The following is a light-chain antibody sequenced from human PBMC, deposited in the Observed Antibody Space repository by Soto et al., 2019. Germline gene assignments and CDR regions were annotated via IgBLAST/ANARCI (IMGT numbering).Light chain of an antibody. CDR2: DAS. CDR1: QSIGNW. V-gene: IGKV1-5*01. Sequence: DIQMTQSPSTLSASVGDRVTITCRASQSIGNWLAWYQQKPGKAPKLLIYDASTLESGVPSRFSGSGSETEFTLTISSLQPDDLATYYCQQYTSWTFGQGTKVDTK. J-gene: IGKJ1*01. CDR3: QQYTSWT.